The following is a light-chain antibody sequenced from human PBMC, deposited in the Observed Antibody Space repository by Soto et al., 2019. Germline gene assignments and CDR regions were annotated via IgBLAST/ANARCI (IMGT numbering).Light chain of an antibody. V-gene: IGKV1-39*01. CDR1: QSISTW. J-gene: IGKJ4*01. CDR2: DAS. CDR3: QQSYSTPLT. Sequence: DIQMTQSPSTLSASVGDTVTITCLASQSISTWLDWFQQKPGKAPNLLIYDASSLESGVPSRFSGSGSGTDFTLTISSLQPEDFATYYCQQSYSTPLTFGRGTKVDIK.